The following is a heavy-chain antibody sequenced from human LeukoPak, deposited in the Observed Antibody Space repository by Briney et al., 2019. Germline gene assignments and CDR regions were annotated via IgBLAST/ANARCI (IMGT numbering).Heavy chain of an antibody. Sequence: SETLSLTCTVSGYSISSGYYWGWIRQPPGKGLEWIGEINHSGSTNYNPSLKSRVTISVDTSKSQFSLKLSSVTAADTAVYYCARFKVRGVAVKSNWFDPWGQGTLVTVSS. J-gene: IGHJ5*02. CDR2: INHSGST. CDR1: GYSISSGYY. D-gene: IGHD3-10*01. CDR3: ARFKVRGVAVKSNWFDP. V-gene: IGHV4-38-2*02.